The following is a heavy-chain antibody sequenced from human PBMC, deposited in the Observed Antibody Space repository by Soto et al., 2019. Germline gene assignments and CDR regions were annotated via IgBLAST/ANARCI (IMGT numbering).Heavy chain of an antibody. CDR1: GFSFGRYA. J-gene: IGHJ4*02. D-gene: IGHD6-19*01. Sequence: PGGSLRLSCAASGFSFGRYAMRWVRQAPGKGLEWVSAISGSGGSTYYADSVKGRFTISRDNSKNTLYLQMNSLRAEDTAVYYCANQYSSGWSDYWGQGTLVTVSS. V-gene: IGHV3-23*01. CDR2: ISGSGGST. CDR3: ANQYSSGWSDY.